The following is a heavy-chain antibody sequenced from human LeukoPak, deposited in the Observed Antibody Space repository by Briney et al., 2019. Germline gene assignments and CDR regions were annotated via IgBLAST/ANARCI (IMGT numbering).Heavy chain of an antibody. J-gene: IGHJ5*02. Sequence: SETLSLTCTVSGGSLSSGGYYWSWIRQHPGKGLEWIGYIYYSGSTYYNPSLKSRVTISVDTSKNQFSLKLSSVTAADTAVYYCAGDEAGAIAAAGTSWFDPWGQGTLVTVSS. CDR2: IYYSGST. CDR1: GGSLSSGGYY. V-gene: IGHV4-31*03. CDR3: AGDEAGAIAAAGTSWFDP. D-gene: IGHD6-13*01.